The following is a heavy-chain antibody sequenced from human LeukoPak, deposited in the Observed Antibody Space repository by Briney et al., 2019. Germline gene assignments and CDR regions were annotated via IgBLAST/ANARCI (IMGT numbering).Heavy chain of an antibody. CDR2: IYSGGNT. CDR3: AKDDYCSSTSCSPSAFDI. Sequence: GGSLRLSCAASGLTVSNNYMNWVRQAPGKGLEWVSVIYSGGNTYYADSVKGRFTISRDNSKNTLYLQMNSLRTEDTAVFYCAKDDYCSSTSCSPSAFDIWGQGTMVTVSS. V-gene: IGHV3-53*05. D-gene: IGHD2-2*01. J-gene: IGHJ3*02. CDR1: GLTVSNNY.